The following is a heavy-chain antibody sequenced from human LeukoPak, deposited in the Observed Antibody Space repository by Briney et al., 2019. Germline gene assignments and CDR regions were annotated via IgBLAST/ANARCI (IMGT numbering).Heavy chain of an antibody. CDR2: ITGSGANT. CDR3: AQWGDFDVLTGYYVPDF. CDR1: GFTITNYA. D-gene: IGHD3-9*01. V-gene: IGHV3-23*01. Sequence: PGGSLRLSCAASGFTITNYAMSWVRQAPGKGLEWVSAITGSGANTYYADSVKGRFTISRDNSKNTLYLQMNSLRAEDTAVYYCAQWGDFDVLTGYYVPDFWGQGTLVTVSS. J-gene: IGHJ4*02.